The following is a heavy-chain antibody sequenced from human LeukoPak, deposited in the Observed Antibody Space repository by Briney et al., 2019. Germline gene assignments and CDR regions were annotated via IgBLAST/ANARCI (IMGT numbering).Heavy chain of an antibody. CDR1: GFTFSNYW. CDR3: AREDDWNYEDY. CDR2: IKQDGSEK. Sequence: GGSMRLSCAASGFTFSNYWMSWVRQAPGKGLEWVANIKQDGSEKYYVNSVKGRFTISRDNAKNSLYLQMNSLRAEDTAIYFCAREDDWNYEDYWGQGTLVTVSS. J-gene: IGHJ4*02. D-gene: IGHD1-7*01. V-gene: IGHV3-7*01.